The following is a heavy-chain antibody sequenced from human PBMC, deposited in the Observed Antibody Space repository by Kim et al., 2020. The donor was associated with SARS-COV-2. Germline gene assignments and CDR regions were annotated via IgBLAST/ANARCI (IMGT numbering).Heavy chain of an antibody. CDR3: ARGGVVVVAATGGFDY. CDR1: GFTFSSYA. D-gene: IGHD2-15*01. CDR2: ISYDGSNK. J-gene: IGHJ4*01. Sequence: GGSLRLSCAASGFTFSSYAMHWVRQAPGKGLEWVAVISYDGSNKYYADSVKGRFTISRDNSKNTLYLQMNSLRAEDTAVYYCARGGVVVVAATGGFDYWG. V-gene: IGHV3-30*04.